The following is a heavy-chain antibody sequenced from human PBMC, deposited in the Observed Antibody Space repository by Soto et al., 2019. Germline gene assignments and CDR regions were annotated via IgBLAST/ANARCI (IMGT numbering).Heavy chain of an antibody. CDR2: ISSSSSYI. Sequence: EVQLVESGGGLVKPGGSLRLSCAASGFTFSSYSMNWVCQAPGKGLEWVSSISSSSSYIYYADSVKGRFTISRDNAKNSLYLQMNSLRAEDTAVYYCARSRDYYDSSGYYDGMDVWGQGTTVTVSS. D-gene: IGHD3-22*01. CDR3: ARSRDYYDSSGYYDGMDV. CDR1: GFTFSSYS. J-gene: IGHJ6*02. V-gene: IGHV3-21*01.